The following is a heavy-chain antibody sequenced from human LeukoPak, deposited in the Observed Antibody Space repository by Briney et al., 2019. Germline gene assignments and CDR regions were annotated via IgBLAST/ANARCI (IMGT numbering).Heavy chain of an antibody. J-gene: IGHJ4*02. CDR2: TYYRSKWYN. V-gene: IGHV6-1*01. CDR3: ARERGDSSGYYWSYYFDY. D-gene: IGHD3-22*01. CDR1: GDSVSSNSAA. Sequence: SQTLSLTCAISGDSVSSNSAAWNWIRQSPSRGLEWLGRTYYRSKWYNDYAVSVKSRITINPDTSKNQFSLQLNSVTPEDTAVYYCARERGDSSGYYWSYYFDYWGRGTLVTVSS.